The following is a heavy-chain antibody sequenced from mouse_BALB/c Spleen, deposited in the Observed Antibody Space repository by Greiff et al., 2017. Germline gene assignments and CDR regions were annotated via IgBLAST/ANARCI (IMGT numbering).Heavy chain of an antibody. J-gene: IGHJ2*01. CDR2: IRNKANGYTT. CDR3: ARENYGSSFDY. CDR1: GFTFTDYY. V-gene: IGHV7-3*02. Sequence: DVQLVESGGGLVQPGGSLRLSCATSGFTFTDYYMSWVRQPPGKALEWLGFIRNKANGYTTEYSASVKGRFTISRDNSQSILYLQMNTLRAEDSATYYCARENYGSSFDYWGQGTTLTVSS. D-gene: IGHD1-1*01.